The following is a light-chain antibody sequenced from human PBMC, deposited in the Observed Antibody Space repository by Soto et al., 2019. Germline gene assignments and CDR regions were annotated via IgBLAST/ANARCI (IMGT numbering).Light chain of an antibody. Sequence: QTVVTQSPSASASLGASVKLTCTLSSGHSNYAIAWHQQQPEKGPRFLMKLNSDGSHSKGDGIPDRFSGSSSGAERYLTISTRQYEDEADYYCQTWVTGIHIFGGGTKLTVL. J-gene: IGLJ2*01. CDR2: LNSDGSH. CDR1: SGHSNYA. CDR3: QTWVTGIHI. V-gene: IGLV4-69*01.